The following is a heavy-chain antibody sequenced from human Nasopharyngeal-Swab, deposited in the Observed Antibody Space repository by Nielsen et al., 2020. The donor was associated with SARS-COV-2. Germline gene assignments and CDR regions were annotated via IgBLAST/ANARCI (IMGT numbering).Heavy chain of an antibody. V-gene: IGHV3-30*03. J-gene: IGHJ4*02. CDR2: ISYDGSNK. Sequence: GESLKISCAASGFTFSSYGMHWVRQAPGKGLEWVAVISYDGSNKYYADSVKGRFTISRDNSKNTLYLQMNSLRAEDTAVYYCASNRCSSTSCYYYGSGRQGGVFDYWGQGTLVTVSS. D-gene: IGHD2-2*01. CDR3: ASNRCSSTSCYYYGSGRQGGVFDY. CDR1: GFTFSSYG.